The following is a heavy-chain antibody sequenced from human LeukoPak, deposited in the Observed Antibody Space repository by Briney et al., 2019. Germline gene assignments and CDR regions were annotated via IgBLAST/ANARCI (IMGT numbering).Heavy chain of an antibody. Sequence: SETLSLTCGVSGYPINNAYYWVWIRQPAGKGLEWIGRIYTSGSTNYNPSLKSRVTMSVDTSKNQFSLKLSSVTAADTAVYYCAATSIAVAAWYFDLWGRGTLVTVSS. CDR2: IYTSGST. CDR3: AATSIAVAAWYFDL. J-gene: IGHJ2*01. CDR1: GYPINNAYY. V-gene: IGHV4-4*07. D-gene: IGHD6-19*01.